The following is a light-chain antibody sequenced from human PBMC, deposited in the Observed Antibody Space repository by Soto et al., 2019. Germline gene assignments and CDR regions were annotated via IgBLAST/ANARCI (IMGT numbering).Light chain of an antibody. CDR2: EVS. CDR3: CSYAGSYPL. V-gene: IGLV2-14*01. Sequence: QSVLTQPASVSGSPGQSITISCTGTSSDVGGYNYVSWYQQHPGKAPKLMIYEVSNRPSGVPDRFSGSKSGNTASLTISGLQAEDEADYYCCSYAGSYPLFGTGTKVTVL. CDR1: SSDVGGYNY. J-gene: IGLJ1*01.